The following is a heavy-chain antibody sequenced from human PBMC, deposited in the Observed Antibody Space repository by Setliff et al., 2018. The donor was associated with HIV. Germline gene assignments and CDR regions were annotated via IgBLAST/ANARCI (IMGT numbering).Heavy chain of an antibody. CDR2: ITYSGST. J-gene: IGHJ5*02. V-gene: IGHV4-59*08. Sequence: PSETLSLTCTVSGGSISGYYWSWIRQPPGKGLEWIGYITYSGSTKYNPSLKSRVTISIDTSKNQFSLKLSSVTAADTAVYYCATYADRESNRFDPWGQGILVTVSS. CDR1: GGSISGYY. D-gene: IGHD3-10*01. CDR3: ATYADRESNRFDP.